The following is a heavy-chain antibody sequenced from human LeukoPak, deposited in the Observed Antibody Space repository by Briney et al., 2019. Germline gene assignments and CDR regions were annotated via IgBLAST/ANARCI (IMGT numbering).Heavy chain of an antibody. CDR2: IHYSGST. V-gene: IGHV4-59*04. CDR1: GFTFSGFW. J-gene: IGHJ5*01. D-gene: IGHD5-12*01. CDR3: ARHGYSDYGIDS. Sequence: PGGSLRLSCAVSGFTFSGFWMSWSRQPPGKGLEWIGYIHYSGSTHYNPALKSRLTISADMSKNQFALKMSSVTAADTAVYYCARHGYSDYGIDSWGQGTLVTVSS.